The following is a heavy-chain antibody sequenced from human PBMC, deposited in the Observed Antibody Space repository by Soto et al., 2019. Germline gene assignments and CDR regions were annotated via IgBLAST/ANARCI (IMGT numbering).Heavy chain of an antibody. D-gene: IGHD2-15*01. V-gene: IGHV1-8*01. CDR2: MNPNSGNT. CDR1: GCTFTSYD. J-gene: IGHJ5*02. CDR3: ARGHCSGGSCYLGGWFDP. Sequence: ASVKVSCKASGCTFTSYDINWVRQATGQGLEWMGWMNPNSGNTGYAQKFQGRVTMTRNTSISTAYMELSSLRSEDTAVYYCARGHCSGGSCYLGGWFDPWGQGTLVTVSS.